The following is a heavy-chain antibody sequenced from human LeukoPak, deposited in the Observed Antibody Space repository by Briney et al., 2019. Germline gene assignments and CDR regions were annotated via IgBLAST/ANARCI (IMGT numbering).Heavy chain of an antibody. D-gene: IGHD6-19*01. CDR2: INAGNGNT. J-gene: IGHJ6*02. CDR1: GYTFTSYA. CDR3: TRHLTAVAVNYYYYGMDV. V-gene: IGHV1-3*01. Sequence: ASVKVSCKASGYTFTSYAMHWVRQAPGQRLEWMGWINAGNGNTKYAQKFQGRVTITRDTSATTAYMELSSLRSEDTAVYYCTRHLTAVAVNYYYYGMDVWGQGTMVTVSS.